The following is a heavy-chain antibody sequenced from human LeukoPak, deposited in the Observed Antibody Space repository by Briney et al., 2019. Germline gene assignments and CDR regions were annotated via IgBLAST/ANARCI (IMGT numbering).Heavy chain of an antibody. J-gene: IGHJ5*02. CDR3: ARGLAAAHKGIWFDP. V-gene: IGHV4-34*01. CDR2: INHSGST. D-gene: IGHD6-13*01. CDR1: GGSFSGYY. Sequence: SSETLSLTCAVYGGSFSGYYWSWIRQPPGKGLEWIGEINHSGSTNYNPSLKSRVTISVDTSKNQFSLKLSSVTAADTAVYYCARGLAAAHKGIWFDPWGQGTLVTVSS.